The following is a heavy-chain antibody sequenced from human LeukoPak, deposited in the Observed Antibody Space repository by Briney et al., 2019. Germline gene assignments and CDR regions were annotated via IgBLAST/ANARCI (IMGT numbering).Heavy chain of an antibody. Sequence: GGSLRLSCAASGFTFSSYWMSWVRQAPGKGLEWVANIKQDGSEKYYVDSVKGRFTISRDNAKNSLYLQMNSLRAEDTAVYYCARARTYYDILTGYYTPYYMDVWGKGTTVTISS. J-gene: IGHJ6*03. CDR1: GFTFSSYW. CDR3: ARARTYYDILTGYYTPYYMDV. D-gene: IGHD3-9*01. V-gene: IGHV3-7*03. CDR2: IKQDGSEK.